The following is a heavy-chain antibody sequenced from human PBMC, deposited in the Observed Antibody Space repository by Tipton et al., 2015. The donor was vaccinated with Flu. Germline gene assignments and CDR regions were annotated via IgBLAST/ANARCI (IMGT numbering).Heavy chain of an antibody. CDR1: GGSISSISYY. CDR3: ARGDYYGYWYFDL. J-gene: IGHJ2*01. V-gene: IGHV4-39*07. CDR2: IYYSWST. Sequence: LSLTCTVSGGSISSISYYWVWIRQPPGKGLEWIGIIYYSWSTYYNPSLKSLVTISVDTSKNHFSLQLSSVTSADTSVSSCARGDYYGYWYFDLWGRGTLVTVSS. D-gene: IGHD3-10*01.